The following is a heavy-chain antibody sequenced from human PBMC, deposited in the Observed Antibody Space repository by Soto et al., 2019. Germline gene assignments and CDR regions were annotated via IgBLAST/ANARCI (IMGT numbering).Heavy chain of an antibody. Sequence: QVQLVQSGAEVKKPGSSVRVSCKASGGMFYSSAINWVRQAPGQGLEWMGGIVPMNGSPKYAQEFLGRVTSSADESPTTAYMDLSGLKSADTAVYYCSFAPNWTYQLTRSWGRGTQVTVSS. V-gene: IGHV1-69*01. J-gene: IGHJ5*02. CDR1: GGMFYSSA. CDR3: SFAPNWTYQLTRS. D-gene: IGHD2-2*01. CDR2: IVPMNGSP.